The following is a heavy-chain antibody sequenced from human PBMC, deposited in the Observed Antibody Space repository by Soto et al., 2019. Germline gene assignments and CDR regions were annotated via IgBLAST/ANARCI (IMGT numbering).Heavy chain of an antibody. D-gene: IGHD5-18*01. CDR3: ARDQGKRGYSYGYVDY. J-gene: IGHJ4*02. Sequence: GSVRLSCXASGFTFSSYGMHWVRQAPGKGLEWVAVIWYDGSNKYYADSVKGRFTISRDNSKNTLYLQMNSLRAEDTAVYYCARDQGKRGYSYGYVDYWGQGTLVTVSS. V-gene: IGHV3-33*01. CDR2: IWYDGSNK. CDR1: GFTFSSYG.